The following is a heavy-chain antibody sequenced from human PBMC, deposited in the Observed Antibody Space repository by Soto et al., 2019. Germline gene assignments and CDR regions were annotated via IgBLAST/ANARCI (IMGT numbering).Heavy chain of an antibody. CDR2: IYWDGDR. V-gene: IGHV2-5*02. Sequence: SGPTLVNPTQTLTLTCTFSGFSLSTGGMGVGWIRQPPGKALEWLALIYWDGDRRYRPSLMSRLTIAKDTSKNQVVLTMTNMDPVDTATYYCVQGSGWSWGQGTLVTVSS. J-gene: IGHJ5*02. CDR1: GFSLSTGGMG. CDR3: VQGSGWS. D-gene: IGHD6-13*01.